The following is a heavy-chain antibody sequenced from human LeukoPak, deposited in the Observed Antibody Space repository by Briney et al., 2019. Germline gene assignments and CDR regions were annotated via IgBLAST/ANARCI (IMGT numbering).Heavy chain of an antibody. CDR2: IIPIFGTA. Sequence: ASVKVSCKASGGTFSSYAISWVRQAPGQGLEWMGRIIPIFGTANYAQKFQGRVTITTDESTSTAYMELSSLRSEDTAVYYCARGAKYPTYYYMDVWGKGTTVTVSS. CDR1: GGTFSSYA. CDR3: ARGAKYPTYYYMDV. J-gene: IGHJ6*03. V-gene: IGHV1-69*05. D-gene: IGHD6-6*01.